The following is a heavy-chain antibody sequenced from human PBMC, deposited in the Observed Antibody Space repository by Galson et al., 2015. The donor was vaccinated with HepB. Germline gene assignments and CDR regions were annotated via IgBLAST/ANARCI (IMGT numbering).Heavy chain of an antibody. V-gene: IGHV3-30*04. J-gene: IGHJ4*02. Sequence: SLRLSCAASGFTFSIYPMDWVRQAPGKGLEWVAVISDDGSTKYYADSVKGRFTISRDNSKNMLYLQMHSLRAEDTAIYYCATAPYYYNSRYFDYWGQGTLVTVSS. CDR1: GFTFSIYP. CDR2: ISDDGSTK. CDR3: ATAPYYYNSRYFDY. D-gene: IGHD3-22*01.